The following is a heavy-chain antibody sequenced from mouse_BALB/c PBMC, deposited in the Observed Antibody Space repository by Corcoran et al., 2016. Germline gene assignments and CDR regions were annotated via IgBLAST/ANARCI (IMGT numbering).Heavy chain of an antibody. CDR1: GYTFTNYG. Sequence: QIQLVQSGPELKKPGETVKISCKASGYTFTNYGMNRVKQAPGKGLKWMGWINTYTGEPTYADDFKGRFAFSLETSASTAYLQINNLKNEDMATYFCARDYDGYYDFDYWGQGTTLTVSS. V-gene: IGHV9-1*02. J-gene: IGHJ2*01. CDR3: ARDYDGYYDFDY. D-gene: IGHD2-3*01. CDR2: INTYTGEP.